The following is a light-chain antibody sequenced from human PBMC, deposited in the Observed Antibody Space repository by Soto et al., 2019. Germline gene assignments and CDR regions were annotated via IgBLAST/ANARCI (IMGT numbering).Light chain of an antibody. CDR3: QQRINSPLT. J-gene: IGKJ4*01. Sequence: EIVLTQSPATLSLSPGERATLSCRASQSISSHLAWYQQKHGQAPRLLIYGASNRATGIPARFSGSGSATDFTLTISTLEPEDFAVYYCQQRINSPLTFGGRTKVEIK. V-gene: IGKV3-11*01. CDR1: QSISSH. CDR2: GAS.